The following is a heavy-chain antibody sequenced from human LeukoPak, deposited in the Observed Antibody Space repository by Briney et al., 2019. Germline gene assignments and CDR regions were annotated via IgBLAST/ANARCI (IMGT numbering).Heavy chain of an antibody. CDR3: ARSGGTYTSPFDS. D-gene: IGHD2-2*02. V-gene: IGHV4-59*01. CDR2: ISYSGTT. J-gene: IGHJ4*02. CDR1: GGSISSYY. Sequence: SETLSPTCTVSGGSISSYYWSWIRQPPGKGLEWIGYISYSGTTNYNPSLKSRVTMSLDTSKNQFSLKLTSVTTADTAVYYCARSGGTYTSPFDSWGQGTLVTVSS.